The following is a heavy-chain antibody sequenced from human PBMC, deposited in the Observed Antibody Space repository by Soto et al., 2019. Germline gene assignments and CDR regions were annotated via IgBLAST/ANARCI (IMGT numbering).Heavy chain of an antibody. CDR3: ASLRRSDSSRYTNYYYYYGMDV. D-gene: IGHD3-22*01. V-gene: IGHV1-3*01. CDR2: INAGNGNT. J-gene: IGHJ6*02. CDR1: GYTFTSYA. Sequence: GASVKVSCKASGYTFTSYAMHWVRQAPGQMLEWMGWINAGNGNTKYSQKFQGRVTITRDTSASTAYMELSSLRSEDTAVYYCASLRRSDSSRYTNYYYYYGMDVWGQGTTVTVSS.